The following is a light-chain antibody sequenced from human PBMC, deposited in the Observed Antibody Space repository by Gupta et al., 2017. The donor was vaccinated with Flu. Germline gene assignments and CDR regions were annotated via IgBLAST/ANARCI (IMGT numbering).Light chain of an antibody. J-gene: IGKJ4*01. CDR1: QAMNTN. CDR3: QQLHTYPLT. Sequence: VGDRVTITSRASQAMNTNLAWCQQKPGKAPKLLIYYTSTLQSGVPSRFSGSGSGTEFTLTISSLQPEDFATYYCQQLHTYPLTFGGGTKVEIK. CDR2: YTS. V-gene: IGKV1-9*01.